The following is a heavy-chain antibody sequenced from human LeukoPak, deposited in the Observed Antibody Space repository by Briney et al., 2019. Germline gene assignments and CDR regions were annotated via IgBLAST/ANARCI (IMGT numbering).Heavy chain of an antibody. CDR1: GVTFSSYS. CDR3: ARAAMVRGVDYFDY. J-gene: IGHJ4*02. V-gene: IGHV3-23*01. D-gene: IGHD3-10*01. Sequence: GGSLRLSCAASGVTFSSYSMSWARQAPGKGLEWVSVISSSGGATYYADSVKGRFTISRDNSKNTLYLQMNSLRAEDTAIYYCARAAMVRGVDYFDYWGQGTLVTVSS. CDR2: ISSSGGAT.